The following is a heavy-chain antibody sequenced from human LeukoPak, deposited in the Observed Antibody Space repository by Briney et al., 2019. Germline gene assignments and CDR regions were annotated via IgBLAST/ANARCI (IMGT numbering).Heavy chain of an antibody. Sequence: PGGSLRLSCAASGFTFSNYWMAWVRQAPGKGLEWVANIKQDGTETYYVDSVKGRFTISRYNVKNSLYLNMNSLRDDDTAVYYCARRGRYCSGDTCFNSLYFFDYWGQGTLATVSS. V-gene: IGHV3-7*01. CDR2: IKQDGTET. D-gene: IGHD2-15*01. J-gene: IGHJ4*02. CDR3: ARRGRYCSGDTCFNSLYFFDY. CDR1: GFTFSNYW.